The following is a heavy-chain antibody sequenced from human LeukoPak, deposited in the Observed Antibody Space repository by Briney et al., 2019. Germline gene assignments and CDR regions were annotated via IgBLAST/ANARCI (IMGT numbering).Heavy chain of an antibody. D-gene: IGHD4-11*01. CDR3: AKEAVVTSLKLARYFDL. J-gene: IGHJ2*01. CDR1: GFTFSSYA. CDR2: ISGSGGST. V-gene: IGHV3-23*01. Sequence: GGSLRLSCAASGFTFSSYAMSWVRQAPGKGLEWVSAISGSGGSTYYADSVKGRFTISRDNPKNTLYLQMNSLRAEDTAVYYCAKEAVVTSLKLARYFDLWGRGTLVTVSS.